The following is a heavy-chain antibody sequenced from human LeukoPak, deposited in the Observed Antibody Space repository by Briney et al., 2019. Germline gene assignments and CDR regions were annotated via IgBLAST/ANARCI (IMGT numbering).Heavy chain of an antibody. V-gene: IGHV4-59*01. Sequence: SETLSLTCTVSGGSISSYYWSWIRQPPGKGLEWIGYIYYSGSTNYNPSLKSRVTISVDTSKNQFSLKLSSVTAVDTAVYYCARGGDDYVWGSYRPYLLFDYWGQGTLVTVSS. CDR3: ARGGDDYVWGSYRPYLLFDY. D-gene: IGHD3-16*02. J-gene: IGHJ4*02. CDR1: GGSISSYY. CDR2: IYYSGST.